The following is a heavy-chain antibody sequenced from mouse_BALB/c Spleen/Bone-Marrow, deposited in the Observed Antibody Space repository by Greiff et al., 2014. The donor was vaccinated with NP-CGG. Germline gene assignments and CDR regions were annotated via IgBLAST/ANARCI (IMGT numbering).Heavy chain of an antibody. CDR3: ARYGYGSSYYAMDY. Sequence: VQVVESGPELVRPGVSVKISCKGSGYTFTDYAMHRVKQSHAKSLEWIGVISTYSGNTNYNQKFKGKATMTVDKSSSTAYMELARLTSEDSAIYYCARYGYGSSYYAMDYWGQGTSVTVSS. CDR1: GYTFTDYA. V-gene: IGHV1-67*01. CDR2: ISTYSGNT. D-gene: IGHD1-1*01. J-gene: IGHJ4*01.